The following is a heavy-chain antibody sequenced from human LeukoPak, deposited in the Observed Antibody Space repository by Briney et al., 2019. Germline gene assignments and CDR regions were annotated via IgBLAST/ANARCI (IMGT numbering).Heavy chain of an antibody. V-gene: IGHV4-59*01. CDR3: ARDSSAGGSYNWNYED. CDR2: IYYSGST. J-gene: IGHJ4*02. D-gene: IGHD1-7*01. Sequence: PSETLSLTCTVSGGSISSYYWSWIRQPPGKGLEWIGYIYYSGSTNYNPSLKSRVTISVDTSKNQFSLKLSSVTAADTAVYYCARDSSAGGSYNWNYEDWGQGTLVTVSS. CDR1: GGSISSYY.